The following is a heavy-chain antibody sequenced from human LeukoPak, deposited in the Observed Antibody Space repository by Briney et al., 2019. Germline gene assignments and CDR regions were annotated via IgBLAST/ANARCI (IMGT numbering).Heavy chain of an antibody. J-gene: IGHJ4*02. CDR2: ISAYNGNT. D-gene: IGHD6-13*01. CDR1: GYTFISYG. V-gene: IGHV1-18*01. CDR3: ARVFTAGYSSSWYQDY. Sequence: GASVKVSCKASGYTFISYGLSCVRQAPEQGLEWMAWISAYNGNTNYAQNLQGRVTMSTDTSTSTAYMELRSLRSDDTAVYYCARVFTAGYSSSWYQDYWGQGTLVTVSS.